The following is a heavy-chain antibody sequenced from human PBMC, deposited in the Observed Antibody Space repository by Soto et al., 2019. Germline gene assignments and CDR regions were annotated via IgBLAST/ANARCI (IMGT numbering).Heavy chain of an antibody. Sequence: SLRLSCAASGFTFSSYAMSWVRQAPGKGLEWVSAISGSGGSTYYADSVKGRFTISRDNSKNTLYLQMNSLRAEDTAVYYCAKDHPGYSSSWRAEYFQHWGQGTLVTVSS. CDR3: AKDHPGYSSSWRAEYFQH. J-gene: IGHJ1*01. CDR2: ISGSGGST. CDR1: GFTFSSYA. V-gene: IGHV3-23*01. D-gene: IGHD6-13*01.